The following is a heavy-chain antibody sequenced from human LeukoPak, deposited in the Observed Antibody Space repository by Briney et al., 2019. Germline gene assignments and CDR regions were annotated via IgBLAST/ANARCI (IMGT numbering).Heavy chain of an antibody. CDR1: GFTVSSNY. CDR2: IYSGGST. D-gene: IGHD3-10*01. J-gene: IGHJ4*02. CDR3: ARAGLLWFGELLLDY. Sequence: GGSLRLSCAASGFTVSSNYMSWVGQAPGKGLERVSVIYSGGSTYYADSVKGRFTISRDNSKNTLYLQMNSLRAEDTAVYYCARAGLLWFGELLLDYWGQGTLVTVSS. V-gene: IGHV3-66*01.